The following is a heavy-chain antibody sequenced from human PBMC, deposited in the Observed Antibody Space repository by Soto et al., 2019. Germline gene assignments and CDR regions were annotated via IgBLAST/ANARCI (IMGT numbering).Heavy chain of an antibody. CDR1: GGSISSGGYY. J-gene: IGHJ4*02. CDR2: IYYSGST. D-gene: IGHD3-22*01. V-gene: IGHV4-31*03. CDR3: ARASSYYYDSSGYYDY. Sequence: QVQLQESGPGLVKPSQTLSLTCTVSGGSISSGGYYWRWIRQHPGKGLAWLGYIYYSGSTYYTPSLTSRVTISVDRSKNQFSLKLSSVTAADTAVYYCARASSYYYDSSGYYDYWGTGTLVTVSS.